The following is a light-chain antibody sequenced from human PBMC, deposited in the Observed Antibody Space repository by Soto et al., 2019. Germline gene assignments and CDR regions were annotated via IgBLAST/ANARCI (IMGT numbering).Light chain of an antibody. CDR1: ISNIGTNT. Sequence: QSVLTQAPSASETPGQRVTISCSGSISNIGTNTVNWHQQFPGTSPKVLIYDNSRPPSGVPDRFSGFKSGTSASLTISGLQSEDEADYYCAAWDDSLNAVVFGGGTKLTVL. J-gene: IGLJ3*02. CDR3: AAWDDSLNAVV. V-gene: IGLV1-44*01. CDR2: DNS.